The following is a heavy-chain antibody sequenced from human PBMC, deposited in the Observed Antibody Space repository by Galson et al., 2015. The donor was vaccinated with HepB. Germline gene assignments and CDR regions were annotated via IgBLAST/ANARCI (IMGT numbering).Heavy chain of an antibody. Sequence: SLRLSCAVSGFTFNSYSMAWVRQPPGMGLEWVASIKQDGSDKYYVDSVRGRFVILRENTKNSLYLQLNNLRADDTAVYYCARAAPGSWFFDLWGRGTPVTVSS. J-gene: IGHJ2*01. D-gene: IGHD3-10*01. CDR1: GFTFNSYS. CDR2: IKQDGSDK. V-gene: IGHV3-7*03. CDR3: ARAAPGSWFFDL.